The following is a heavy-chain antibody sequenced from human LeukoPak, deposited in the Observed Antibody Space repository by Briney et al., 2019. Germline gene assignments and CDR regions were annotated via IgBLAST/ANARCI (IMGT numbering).Heavy chain of an antibody. CDR1: GFTFSSYA. CDR3: ARGWSWRIAAAGRGAGAFDY. Sequence: GRSLRLSCAASGFTFSSYAMHWVRQAPGKGLEWVAVISYDGSNEYYADSVKGRFTISRDNSKNTLYLQMNSLRAEDTAVYYCARGWSWRIAAAGRGAGAFDYWGQGTLVTVSS. CDR2: ISYDGSNE. J-gene: IGHJ4*02. D-gene: IGHD6-13*01. V-gene: IGHV3-30-3*01.